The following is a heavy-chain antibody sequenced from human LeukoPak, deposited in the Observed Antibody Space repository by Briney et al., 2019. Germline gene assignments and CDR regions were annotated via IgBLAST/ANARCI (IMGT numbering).Heavy chain of an antibody. CDR2: ISSNGAST. CDR1: GFTFSSYA. Sequence: GGSLRHSCAASGFTFSSYAMSWVRQAPGKGLEWVSGISSNGASTYYVDSVKGRFTISRDNSKNTLFLQMNSLRAEDTAVYYCAKRGSVGTLGHFDYWGQGTLVTVSS. J-gene: IGHJ4*02. V-gene: IGHV3-23*01. D-gene: IGHD6-13*01. CDR3: AKRGSVGTLGHFDY.